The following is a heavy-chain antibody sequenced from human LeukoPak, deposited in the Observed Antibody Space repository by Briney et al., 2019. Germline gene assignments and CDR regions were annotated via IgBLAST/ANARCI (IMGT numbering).Heavy chain of an antibody. J-gene: IGHJ4*02. CDR2: ISGGST. CDR1: GFSLSDYG. Sequence: PGGSLRLSCEVSGFSLSDYGVNWVRQAPGKGLEWVSSISGGSTYYADSVKGRFTISRDNSKNTLHLQMNSLRAEDTAVYYCAKGVSSLTFTFDYWGQGTLVTVSS. CDR3: AKGVSSLTFTFDY. D-gene: IGHD6-13*01. V-gene: IGHV3-23*01.